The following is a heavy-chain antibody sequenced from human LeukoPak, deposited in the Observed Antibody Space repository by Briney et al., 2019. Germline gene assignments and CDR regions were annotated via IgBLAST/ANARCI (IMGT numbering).Heavy chain of an antibody. CDR2: ISAYNGNT. V-gene: IGHV1-18*01. J-gene: IGHJ5*02. D-gene: IGHD3-22*01. CDR3: ARVDDSSGYYYRNWFDP. CDR1: GYTFTSYG. Sequence: GASVKVSCKASGYTFTSYGICWVRQAPGQGLEWMGWISAYNGNTNYAQKLQGRVTMTTDTSTSTAYMELRSLRSDDTAVYYCARVDDSSGYYYRNWFDPWGQGTLVTVSS.